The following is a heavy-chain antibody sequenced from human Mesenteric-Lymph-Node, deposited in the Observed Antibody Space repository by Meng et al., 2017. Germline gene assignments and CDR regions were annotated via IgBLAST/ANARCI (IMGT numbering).Heavy chain of an antibody. V-gene: IGHV3-23*01. CDR2: IGTSGRA. D-gene: IGHD2/OR15-2a*01. CDR1: GFNFSTSA. J-gene: IGHJ4*02. CDR3: AKGRGTLVSIYDN. Sequence: GESLKISCAVSGFNFSTSAMAWVRQTPGKGLEWVSAIGTSGRAYYAESVKGRFTIFRENSKSTLLLQINNLRVGDTAVYYCAKGRGTLVSIYDNWGPGMLVTVAS.